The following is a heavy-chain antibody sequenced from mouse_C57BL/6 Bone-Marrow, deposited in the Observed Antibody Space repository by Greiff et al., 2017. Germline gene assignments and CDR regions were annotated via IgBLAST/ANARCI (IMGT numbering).Heavy chain of an antibody. J-gene: IGHJ2*01. Sequence: QVHVKQSGAELARPGASVKMSCKASGYTFTSYTMHWVKQRPGQGLEWIGYINPSSGYTKYNQKFKDKATLTADKSSSTAYMQLSSLTSEDSAVYYCASDYGSPYYFDYWGQGTTLTVSS. CDR3: ASDYGSPYYFDY. V-gene: IGHV1-4*01. CDR2: INPSSGYT. CDR1: GYTFTSYT. D-gene: IGHD1-1*01.